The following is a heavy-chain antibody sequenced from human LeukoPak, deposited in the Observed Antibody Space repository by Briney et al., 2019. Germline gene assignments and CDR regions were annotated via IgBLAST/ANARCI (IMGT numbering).Heavy chain of an antibody. V-gene: IGHV1-18*01. Sequence: ASVKVSYKASGYTFSTSGITWVRQAPGQGLEWMGWISPYNGNTKSAQKFQGRVTMTTDTSTSTAYMELRSLRSDDAAVYYCARGGGVTAFDPWGQGTLVIVSS. D-gene: IGHD3-16*01. CDR1: GYTFSTSG. J-gene: IGHJ5*02. CDR3: ARGGGVTAFDP. CDR2: ISPYNGNT.